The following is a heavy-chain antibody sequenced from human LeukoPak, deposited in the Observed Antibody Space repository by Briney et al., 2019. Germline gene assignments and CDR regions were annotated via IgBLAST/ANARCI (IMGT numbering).Heavy chain of an antibody. CDR1: GFTFSSYW. CDR2: INGDGSST. CDR3: ARDVGYGMNV. J-gene: IGHJ6*02. Sequence: GGSLRLSCAAPGFTFSSYWMHWVRQAPGKGLLWVSRINGDGSSTNYADSVKGRFTISRDNAKNTLYLQMNSLRAEDTAVYYCARDVGYGMNVWGQGTTVTVSS. V-gene: IGHV3-74*01. D-gene: IGHD2-15*01.